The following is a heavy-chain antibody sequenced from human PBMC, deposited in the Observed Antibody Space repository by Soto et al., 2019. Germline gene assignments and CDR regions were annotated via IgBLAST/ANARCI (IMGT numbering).Heavy chain of an antibody. D-gene: IGHD6-19*01. Sequence: SQTLSLTCAISWGSVSSNTATWNWVRQSPSRGLEWLGRTYYRSNWNFDYALSVKSRITINPDTSKNQFSLQLNSLTPEDTAVYYCAGELDIHHGLGYWGPGXSVTVPS. J-gene: IGHJ4*02. CDR1: WGSVSSNTAT. V-gene: IGHV6-1*01. CDR2: TYYRSNWNF. CDR3: AGELDIHHGLGY.